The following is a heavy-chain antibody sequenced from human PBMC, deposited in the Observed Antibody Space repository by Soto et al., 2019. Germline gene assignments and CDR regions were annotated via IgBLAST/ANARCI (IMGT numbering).Heavy chain of an antibody. J-gene: IGHJ5*02. Sequence: SETLSLTCTVSGGSISSGGYYWSWIRQHPGKGLEWIGYIYYSGSTYYNPSLKSRVTISVDTSKNQFSLKPSSVTAADTAVYYCAAVSSSWYEGVMGWFDPWGQGTLVTVSS. CDR3: AAVSSSWYEGVMGWFDP. D-gene: IGHD6-13*01. CDR2: IYYSGST. V-gene: IGHV4-31*03. CDR1: GGSISSGGYY.